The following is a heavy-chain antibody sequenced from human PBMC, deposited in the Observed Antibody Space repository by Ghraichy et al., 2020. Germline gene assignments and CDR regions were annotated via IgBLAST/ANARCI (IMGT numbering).Heavy chain of an antibody. D-gene: IGHD3-22*01. Sequence: SETLSPTCTVSGGSISSYYWSWIRQSAGKRLEWIGRVYTSGTTNYNPSLKSRVIMSVSLSKNQFSLRLSSVTAADTAVYYCARASYYYDSSDSRAEAFDIWGQGTTVTVSS. CDR1: GGSISSYY. V-gene: IGHV4-4*07. CDR3: ARASYYYDSSDSRAEAFDI. J-gene: IGHJ3*02. CDR2: VYTSGTT.